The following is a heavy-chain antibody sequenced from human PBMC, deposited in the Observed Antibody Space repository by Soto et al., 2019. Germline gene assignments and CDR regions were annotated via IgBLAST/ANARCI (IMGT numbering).Heavy chain of an antibody. CDR2: IIPIFGTA. Sequence: SVKVSCKASGGTFSSYAISWVRQAPGQGLEWMGGIIPIFGTANYAQKFQGRVTITADESTSTAYMELSSLRSEDTAVYYCARDTVAGIWSYYYYGMDVWGQETTVTVSS. V-gene: IGHV1-69*13. D-gene: IGHD6-19*01. J-gene: IGHJ6*02. CDR1: GGTFSSYA. CDR3: ARDTVAGIWSYYYYGMDV.